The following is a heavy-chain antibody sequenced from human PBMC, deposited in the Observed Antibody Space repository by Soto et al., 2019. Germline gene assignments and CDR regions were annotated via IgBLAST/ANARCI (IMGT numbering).Heavy chain of an antibody. CDR1: GGTFSSYT. Sequence: QVQLVQSGAEVKKPGSSVKVSCKASGGTFSSYTLSWVRQAPGQGLEWMGRIIPSLGIANYAQNFQGRVTITADKSTSTVYMELSSLRSEDTAVYYCATTTVAAHAHKYFQHWGQGTLVTVSS. CDR2: IIPSLGIA. J-gene: IGHJ1*01. CDR3: ATTTVAAHAHKYFQH. D-gene: IGHD4-17*01. V-gene: IGHV1-69*02.